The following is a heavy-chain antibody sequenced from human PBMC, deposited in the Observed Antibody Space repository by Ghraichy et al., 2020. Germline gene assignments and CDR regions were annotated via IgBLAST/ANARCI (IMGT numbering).Heavy chain of an antibody. CDR1: GGSISSYY. CDR2: VYFSGST. Sequence: SETLSLTCTVFGGSISSYYWSWIRQPPGKGLEWIGHVYFSGSTNYNPSLKNRVSISADMSKNQFSLKLSSVTAADTAVYYCAGHGDYSSGWDRWFDPWGQSILVTVSS. D-gene: IGHD6-25*01. J-gene: IGHJ5*02. V-gene: IGHV4-59*08. CDR3: AGHGDYSSGWDRWFDP.